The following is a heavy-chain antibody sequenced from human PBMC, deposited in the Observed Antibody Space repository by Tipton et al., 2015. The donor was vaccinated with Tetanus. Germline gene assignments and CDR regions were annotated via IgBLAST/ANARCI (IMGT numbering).Heavy chain of an antibody. CDR3: ARVGTVVVVAAPSPSYGMDV. D-gene: IGHD2-15*01. CDR2: INHSGST. Sequence: TLSLTCAVYGGSFSGYYWSWIRQPPGKGLEWIGEINHSGSTNYNPSLKSRVTISVDTSKNQFSLKLSSVTAADTAVYYCARVGTVVVVAAPSPSYGMDVWGQGTTVPVSS. J-gene: IGHJ6*02. CDR1: GGSFSGYY. V-gene: IGHV4-34*01.